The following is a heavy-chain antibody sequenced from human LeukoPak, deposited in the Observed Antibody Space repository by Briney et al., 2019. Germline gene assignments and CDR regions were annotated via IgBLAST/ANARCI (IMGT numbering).Heavy chain of an antibody. D-gene: IGHD3-10*01. Sequence: GGSLRLSCAASGFTVSGNYMSWVRQAPGKGLEWVSVIYTSGGTNYADSVKGRFTISRDNGQNTLYLQMSSLRAEDTAVYYCVKSTRYYFGSGSLDYWGQGTLVTVSS. CDR2: IYTSGGT. CDR1: GFTVSGNY. CDR3: VKSTRYYFGSGSLDY. V-gene: IGHV3-66*01. J-gene: IGHJ4*02.